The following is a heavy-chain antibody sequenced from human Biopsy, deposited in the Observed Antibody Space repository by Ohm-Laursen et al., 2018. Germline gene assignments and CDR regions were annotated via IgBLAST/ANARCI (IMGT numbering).Heavy chain of an antibody. D-gene: IGHD2-15*01. J-gene: IGHJ1*01. CDR2: INPHSGTT. CDR3: AKGQDLRGGAEYFQH. Sequence: EASVKVSCKASGYTFTGQYLHWVRQVPGQGLEWMGWINPHSGTTKFAQDFQGRVTITRDTSITTAYMELRRLRSDDTAVYYCAKGQDLRGGAEYFQHWGQGALVTVSS. V-gene: IGHV1-2*02. CDR1: GYTFTGQY.